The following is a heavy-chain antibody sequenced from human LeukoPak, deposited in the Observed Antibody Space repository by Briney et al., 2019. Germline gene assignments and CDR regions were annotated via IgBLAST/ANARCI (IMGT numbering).Heavy chain of an antibody. Sequence: PSETLPLTCTVSGGSINSYYWSWIRQPPGRGLEWIGDIYYSGSTIYNPSLKSRVTISVDTSKNQFSLNLGSVTAADTAVYYCARIDYARFDCWGPGTLVTVSS. CDR2: IYYSGST. CDR3: ARIDYARFDC. V-gene: IGHV4-59*01. D-gene: IGHD3-16*01. CDR1: GGSINSYY. J-gene: IGHJ4*02.